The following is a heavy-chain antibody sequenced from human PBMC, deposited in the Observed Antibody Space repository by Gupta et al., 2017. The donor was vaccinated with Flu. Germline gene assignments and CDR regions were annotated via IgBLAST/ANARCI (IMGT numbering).Heavy chain of an antibody. Sequence: VHLVESGGGLVQPGGSLRLSCAGSGFTFGTYEFNWVRQSPGKCLVWFSYISKSGSTTYYAESVKGRFTISRDNAQNSLYLQMNGLRAEDTGVYYCARDSGHCSDASCNHFDYWGQGALVTVSS. D-gene: IGHD2-15*01. CDR3: ARDSGHCSDASCNHFDY. J-gene: IGHJ4*02. V-gene: IGHV3-48*03. CDR1: GFTFGTYE. CDR2: ISKSGSTT.